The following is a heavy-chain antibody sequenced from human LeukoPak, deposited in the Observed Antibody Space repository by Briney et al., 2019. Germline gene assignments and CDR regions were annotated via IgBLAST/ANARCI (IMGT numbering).Heavy chain of an antibody. CDR1: GYTFTGYY. J-gene: IGHJ4*02. Sequence: ASVKVSCKASGYTFTGYYMHWVRQAPGQGLEWMGWINPNSGGTNYAQKFQGRVTMTRDTSISTAYMELSSLRSEDTAVYYCARAHPVVDTAMAYYWGQGTLVTVSS. CDR2: INPNSGGT. CDR3: ARAHPVVDTAMAYY. D-gene: IGHD5-18*01. V-gene: IGHV1-2*02.